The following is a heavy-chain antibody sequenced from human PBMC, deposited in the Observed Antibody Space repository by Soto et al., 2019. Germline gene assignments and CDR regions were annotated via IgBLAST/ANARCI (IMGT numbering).Heavy chain of an antibody. D-gene: IGHD3-10*01. V-gene: IGHV4-34*01. CDR3: ARGARYGSGRTDY. Sequence: QVQLQQWGAGLLKPSETLSLTCAVYGGSFSGYYWSWIRQPPGKGLEWIGEINHSGSTNYNPSLKSRVTISVDTSKNQFSLKLSSVTAADTAVYYCARGARYGSGRTDYWGQGTLVTVSS. CDR2: INHSGST. J-gene: IGHJ4*02. CDR1: GGSFSGYY.